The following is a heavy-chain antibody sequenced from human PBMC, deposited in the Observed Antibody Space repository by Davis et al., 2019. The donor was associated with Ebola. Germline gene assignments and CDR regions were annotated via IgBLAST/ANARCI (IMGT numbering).Heavy chain of an antibody. J-gene: IGHJ6*04. Sequence: GESLKIPCAASGFTVSSNYMIWVRQAPGKGPEWVSLLYSSGSTFYADSVKGRFIISRDNYENTLFLQMNSLRVEDTAVYFCARDASGGSGWSVGYYGMDVWGKGTTVTVSS. V-gene: IGHV3-53*01. CDR2: LYSSGST. D-gene: IGHD6-19*01. CDR3: ARDASGGSGWSVGYYGMDV. CDR1: GFTVSSNY.